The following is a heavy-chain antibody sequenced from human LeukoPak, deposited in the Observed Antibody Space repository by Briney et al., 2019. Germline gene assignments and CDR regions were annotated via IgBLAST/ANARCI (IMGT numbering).Heavy chain of an antibody. D-gene: IGHD2-15*01. V-gene: IGHV1-69*13. J-gene: IGHJ4*02. CDR2: IIPIFGTA. CDR3: ARDHSRRVVVAATPDY. CDR1: GGTFSSYA. Sequence: GASVKVSCKASGGTFSSYAISWVRQAPGQGLEWMGGIIPIFGTANYAQKFQGRVTITADESTSTAYMELSSLRSEDTAVYYCARDHSRRVVVAATPDYWGQGTLVTVSS.